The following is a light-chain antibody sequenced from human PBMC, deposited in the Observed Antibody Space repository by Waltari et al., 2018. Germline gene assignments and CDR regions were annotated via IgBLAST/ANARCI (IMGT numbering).Light chain of an antibody. CDR1: SSDVGGYNY. V-gene: IGLV2-11*01. CDR2: DVS. CDR3: CSHAGTYTYAI. Sequence: QSALTQPRSLSGSPGQSVTISCTGTSSDVGGYNYVSWYQQNPGKVPKLIIYDVSRRPSGVPDRFSGSKSGNTASLTISGLQAEDEADYYCCSHAGTYTYAICGGGTKLTVL. J-gene: IGLJ2*01.